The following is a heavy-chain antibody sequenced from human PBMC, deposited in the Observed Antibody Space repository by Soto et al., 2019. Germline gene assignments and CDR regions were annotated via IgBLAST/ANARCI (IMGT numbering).Heavy chain of an antibody. D-gene: IGHD6-19*01. Sequence: QDQLVQSGVEVKKPGASVKVSCKASGYSFTNYGITWVRQAPGQGFEWMGWISAYNGNTNYAQKFQGRVTMTTDASTSTDYLELRRRRSDDTAVYYCARDRGVAPPVAGHTHYYYYMDVWGKGTTVTVSS. CDR2: ISAYNGNT. CDR1: GYSFTNYG. CDR3: ARDRGVAPPVAGHTHYYYYMDV. J-gene: IGHJ6*03. V-gene: IGHV1-18*01.